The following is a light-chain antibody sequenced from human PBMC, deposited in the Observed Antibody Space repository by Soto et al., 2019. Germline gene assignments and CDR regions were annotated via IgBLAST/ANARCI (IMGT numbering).Light chain of an antibody. CDR3: LQDYNYPWT. V-gene: IGKV1-6*01. J-gene: IGKJ1*01. CDR1: QGIRND. CDR2: AAS. Sequence: AIQMTQSPSSLSASVGDRLTITCRASQGIRNDLGWYQQKPGKAPKLLIYAASSLQSGVPSRFSGSGSGTDFTLTISSLKPEDFATYYCLQDYNYPWTFGQGTKVEIK.